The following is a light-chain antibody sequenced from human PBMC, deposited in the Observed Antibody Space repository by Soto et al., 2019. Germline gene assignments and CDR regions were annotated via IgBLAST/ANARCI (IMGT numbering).Light chain of an antibody. CDR3: QQRSSWPVT. CDR2: DAS. CDR1: QSVSRY. V-gene: IGKV3-11*01. Sequence: EIVLTQSPVTLSLSPGERATLSCRASQSVSRYFAWYQPKPGQAPRLLIYDASNIATGAPARFSGSGSVTDFTLTISSLEPEDFAVYYCQQRSSWPVTFGQGTKVEI. J-gene: IGKJ1*01.